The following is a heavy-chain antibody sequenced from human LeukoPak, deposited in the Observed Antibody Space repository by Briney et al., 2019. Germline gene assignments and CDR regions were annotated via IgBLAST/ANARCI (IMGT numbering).Heavy chain of an antibody. V-gene: IGHV4-34*01. CDR1: GGSFSGYY. J-gene: IGHJ4*02. D-gene: IGHD5-18*01. CDR2: INHSGST. Sequence: SETLSLTCAVYGGSFSGYYWSWIRQPPGKGLEWIGEINHSGSTNYNPSLKSRVTLSVDTSKNQFSLKLSSVTAADTAVYYCARLSRYSYGPLDYWGQGTLVTVSS. CDR3: ARLSRYSYGPLDY.